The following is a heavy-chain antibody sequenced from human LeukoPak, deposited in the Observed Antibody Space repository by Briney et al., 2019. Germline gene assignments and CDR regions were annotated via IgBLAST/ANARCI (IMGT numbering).Heavy chain of an antibody. Sequence: GESLKISCKGLGYSFSTYWNAWVRQRPGKGLEWMGIIYPGGSETRYNPSFQGQVTISADSSTSTAYLQWSSLRASDTAMYYCARASRDGYNQNFDHWGQGTLVTVSS. CDR1: GYSFSTYW. D-gene: IGHD5-24*01. CDR2: IYPGGSET. V-gene: IGHV5-51*01. J-gene: IGHJ4*02. CDR3: ARASRDGYNQNFDH.